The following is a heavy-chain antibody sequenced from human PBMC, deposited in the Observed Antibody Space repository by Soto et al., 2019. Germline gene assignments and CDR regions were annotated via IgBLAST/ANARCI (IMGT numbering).Heavy chain of an antibody. D-gene: IGHD3-22*01. J-gene: IGHJ3*02. CDR3: EKGRGTIVVTDAYDI. CDR1: GFSFDDYT. CDR2: LSWNSGFS. Sequence: GGSLRLSCGGSGFSFDDYTMHWVRQAPGKGPEWVASLSWNSGFSGYADSVKGRFTISRDNAQSSVHLQMNNLRTEDTALYYWEKGRGTIVVTDAYDIWGQGTMLNGS. V-gene: IGHV3-9*01.